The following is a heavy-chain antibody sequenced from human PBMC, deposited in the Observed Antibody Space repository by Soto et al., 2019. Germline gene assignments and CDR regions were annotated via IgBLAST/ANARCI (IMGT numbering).Heavy chain of an antibody. CDR2: ISSSSSTI. CDR1: GFTFSSYS. J-gene: IGHJ6*02. V-gene: IGHV3-48*02. CDR3: ARDRRFGELRYYYGMDV. Sequence: GGSLRLSCAASGFTFSSYSMNWVRQAPGKGLEWVSYISSSSSTIYYADSVKGRFTISRDNAKNSLYLQMNSLRDEDTAVYYCARDRRFGELRYYYGMDVWGQGTTVTVSS. D-gene: IGHD3-10*01.